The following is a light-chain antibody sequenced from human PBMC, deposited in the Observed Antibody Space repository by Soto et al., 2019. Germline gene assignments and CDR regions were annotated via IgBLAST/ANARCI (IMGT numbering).Light chain of an antibody. Sequence: AIHITHSPSSLSSSVLYIFTITCLASQNIRNDLGWYQQKPGKAPKLLISSASTLQSEVPSRFSGSGSGTDFTLTISSLQPEDFATYYCLQAYNYPLSFGQGTKVDIK. V-gene: IGKV1-6*01. J-gene: IGKJ1*01. CDR2: SAS. CDR1: QNIRND. CDR3: LQAYNYPLS.